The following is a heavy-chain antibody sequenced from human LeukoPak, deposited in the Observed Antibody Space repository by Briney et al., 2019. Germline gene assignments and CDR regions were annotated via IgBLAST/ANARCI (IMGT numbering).Heavy chain of an antibody. CDR2: IVPILGIA. J-gene: IGHJ4*02. V-gene: IGHV1-69*04. CDR3: ARGTRRGNYDILTGYHWDY. D-gene: IGHD3-9*01. Sequence: SVKVSCKASGGTFSNSAISWVRQAPGQGFEWMGRIVPILGIASYAQKFQGRVTITADESTSTAYMELSSLRFEDTAVYYCARGTRRGNYDILTGYHWDYWGQGTLVTVSS. CDR1: GGTFSNSA.